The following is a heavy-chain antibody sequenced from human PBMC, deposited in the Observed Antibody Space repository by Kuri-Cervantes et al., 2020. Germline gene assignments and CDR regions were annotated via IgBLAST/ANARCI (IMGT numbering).Heavy chain of an antibody. D-gene: IGHD2-2*01. CDR1: GYTFTSYY. CDR2: INPNSGGT. J-gene: IGHJ6*02. CDR3: ARNLVVVPADAYYYYGMDV. V-gene: IGHV1-2*02. Sequence: ASVKVSCKASGYTFTSYYMHWVRQAPGQGLEWMGWINPNSGGTNYAQKFQGRVTMTRDTSISTAYMELSRLRSDDTAVYYCARNLVVVPADAYYYYGMDVWGQGTTVTVSS.